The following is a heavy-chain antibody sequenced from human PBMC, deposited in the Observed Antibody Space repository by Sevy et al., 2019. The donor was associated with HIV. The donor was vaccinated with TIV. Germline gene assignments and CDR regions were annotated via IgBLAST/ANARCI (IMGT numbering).Heavy chain of an antibody. CDR1: GFSFSVYW. CDR2: LKQDGSEK. CDR3: VREGVGGYSYSLDC. D-gene: IGHD5-18*01. Sequence: GGSPRLSCAASGFSFSVYWMSWVRQAPGKGLEWVATLKQDGSEKYYVDSVKGRFTISRDNAKNSLYLQMNSLRAEDTAVYYCVREGVGGYSYSLDCWGQGTLVTVSS. J-gene: IGHJ4*02. V-gene: IGHV3-7*01.